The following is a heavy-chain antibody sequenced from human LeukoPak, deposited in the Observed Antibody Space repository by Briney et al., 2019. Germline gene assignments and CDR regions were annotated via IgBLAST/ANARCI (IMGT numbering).Heavy chain of an antibody. J-gene: IGHJ4*02. CDR1: GGSISSGGYY. D-gene: IGHD4-17*01. Sequence: SQTLSLTCTVSGGSISSGGYYWSWIRQPPGEGLEWMGYIYYSGSTYYHPSLKSRVTISLDTSNNQFSLKLSSVTAADTAVYYCARVTTVTTSFHFDYWGQGTLVTVSS. V-gene: IGHV4-30-4*01. CDR2: IYYSGST. CDR3: ARVTTVTTSFHFDY.